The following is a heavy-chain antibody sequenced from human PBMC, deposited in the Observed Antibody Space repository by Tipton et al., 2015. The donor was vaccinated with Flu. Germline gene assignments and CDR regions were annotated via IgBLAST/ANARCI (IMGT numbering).Heavy chain of an antibody. Sequence: LRLSCTVSGYSISSGYYWGWIRQPPGKGLEWIGSIYHSGSTYYNPSLKSRVTIAVDTSKNQFSLKLSSVTAADTAGYYCARGQVGTTPLDAFDIWGQGTMVTVSS. J-gene: IGHJ3*02. CDR1: GYSISSGYY. V-gene: IGHV4-38-2*02. D-gene: IGHD1-1*01. CDR3: ARGQVGTTPLDAFDI. CDR2: IYHSGST.